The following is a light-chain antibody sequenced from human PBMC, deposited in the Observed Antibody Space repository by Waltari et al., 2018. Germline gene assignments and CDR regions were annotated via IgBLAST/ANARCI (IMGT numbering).Light chain of an antibody. V-gene: IGKV3-20*01. Sequence: EIVLTQSPGTLSLSPGERATLSCRAGQSVSSSYLAWYQQKPGQAPRLPIYGASSRATGIPDRFSGSGSGTDFTLTISRLEPEDFAVYYCQQYGSSPWTFGQGTKVEIK. CDR3: QQYGSSPWT. CDR2: GAS. J-gene: IGKJ1*01. CDR1: QSVSSSY.